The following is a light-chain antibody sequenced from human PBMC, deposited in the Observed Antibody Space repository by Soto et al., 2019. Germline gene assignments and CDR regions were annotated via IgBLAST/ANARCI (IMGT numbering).Light chain of an antibody. CDR2: AAS. CDR3: QQSYTTPRT. Sequence: DLQMTQSPSSLSASVGDRVSVTCRASQSISTFLNWYQQRPGEAPKLLIYAASSLQSGVPSRFSGSGSGADFTLTIGSLQPEDFATYYCQQSYTTPRTFGQVTTVEVK. V-gene: IGKV1-39*01. CDR1: QSISTF. J-gene: IGKJ1*01.